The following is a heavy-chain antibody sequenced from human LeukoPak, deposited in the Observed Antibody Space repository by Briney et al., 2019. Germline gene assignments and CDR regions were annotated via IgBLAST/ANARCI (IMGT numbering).Heavy chain of an antibody. CDR3: AKGRYSSGWDFDY. D-gene: IGHD6-19*01. CDR1: GFTLDDYG. J-gene: IGHJ4*02. Sequence: PGGSLRLSCAASGFTLDDYGMHWVRQAPGKGLEWVSSISWNSGTIGYADSVKGRFTISRDNAKNSLCLQMNSLRAEDTALYYCAKGRYSSGWDFDYWGQGTLVTVSS. CDR2: ISWNSGTI. V-gene: IGHV3-9*01.